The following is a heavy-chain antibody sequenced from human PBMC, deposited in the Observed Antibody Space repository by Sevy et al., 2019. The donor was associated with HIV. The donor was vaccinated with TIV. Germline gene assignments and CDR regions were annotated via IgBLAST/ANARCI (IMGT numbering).Heavy chain of an antibody. V-gene: IGHV1-69*13. CDR3: ARGRWLQFPNWFDP. Sequence: ASLKVSCKASGGTFSSYAISWVRQAPGQGLEWMGGIIPIFGTANYAQKFQGRVTITADESTSTAYMELSSLRSEDTAVYYCARGRWLQFPNWFDPWGQGTLVTVSS. D-gene: IGHD5-12*01. CDR2: IIPIFGTA. CDR1: GGTFSSYA. J-gene: IGHJ5*02.